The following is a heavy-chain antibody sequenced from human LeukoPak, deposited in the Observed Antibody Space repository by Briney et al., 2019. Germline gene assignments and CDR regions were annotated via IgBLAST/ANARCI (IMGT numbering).Heavy chain of an antibody. J-gene: IGHJ4*02. CDR1: GGSFSGYY. D-gene: IGHD6-19*01. V-gene: IGHV4-34*01. Sequence: PSETLSLTCAVYGGSFSGYYWSWIRQPPGKGLEWIGEINHSGSTNYNPPLKSRVTISVDTSKNQFSLKLSSVTAADTAVYYCARGVIAVAGIYFDYWGQGTLVTVSS. CDR2: INHSGST. CDR3: ARGVIAVAGIYFDY.